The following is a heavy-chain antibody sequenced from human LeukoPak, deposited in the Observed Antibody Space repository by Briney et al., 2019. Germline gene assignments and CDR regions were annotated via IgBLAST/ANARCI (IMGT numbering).Heavy chain of an antibody. D-gene: IGHD2-15*01. CDR1: GYTFTGYY. J-gene: IGHJ4*02. CDR2: ISPNSGGT. V-gene: IGHV1-2*02. CDR3: ARDLRYCSGGSCYPFDY. Sequence: GASVKVSCKASGYTFTGYYMHWVRQAPGQGLEWMGWISPNSGGTNYAQKFQGRVTMTRDTSISTAYMELSRLRSDDTAVYYCARDLRYCSGGSCYPFDYWGQGTLVTVSS.